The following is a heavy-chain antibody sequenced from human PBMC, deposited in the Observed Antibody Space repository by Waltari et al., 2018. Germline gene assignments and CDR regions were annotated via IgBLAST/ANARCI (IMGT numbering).Heavy chain of an antibody. V-gene: IGHV3-7*01. D-gene: IGHD1-26*01. CDR2: IKQDGSEN. J-gene: IGHJ4*02. Sequence: EVEFVESGGDLVQPGGSLRLSCAASGFSFGNYWMNWVRQAPGKGLEWVANIKQDGSENYYLGSVKGRFTISRDNAKNLLYLQMNSLRAEDTAVYYCARGINSPGIDYWGQGNLVTVSS. CDR1: GFSFGNYW. CDR3: ARGINSPGIDY.